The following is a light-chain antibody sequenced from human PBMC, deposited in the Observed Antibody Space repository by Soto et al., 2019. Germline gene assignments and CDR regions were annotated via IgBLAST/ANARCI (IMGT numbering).Light chain of an antibody. V-gene: IGLV2-14*03. CDR1: SSDIGAYDY. J-gene: IGLJ1*01. Sequence: SALTQPASVSGSPGQSITISCSGTSSDIGAYDYVSWYHQHPGRAPKLIIYEVSHRFSGLSYRFSASKSGNTASLTIAGLYDDEEGAYQCASFAPVRVYVFGSG. CDR3: ASFAPVRVYV. CDR2: EVS.